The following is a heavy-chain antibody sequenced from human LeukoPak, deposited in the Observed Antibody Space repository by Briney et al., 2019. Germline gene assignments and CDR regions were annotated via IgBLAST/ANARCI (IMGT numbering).Heavy chain of an antibody. CDR3: ARGRYCSSTSRADECYFDY. CDR1: GGSISSSNW. Sequence: SGTLSLTCAVSGGSISSSNWWSWVRQPPGKGLEWIGEIYHSGSTNYNPSLKSRVTISVDKSKNQFSLKLSSVTAADTAVYYCARGRYCSSTSRADECYFDYWGQGTLVTVSS. J-gene: IGHJ4*02. V-gene: IGHV4-4*02. CDR2: IYHSGST. D-gene: IGHD2-2*01.